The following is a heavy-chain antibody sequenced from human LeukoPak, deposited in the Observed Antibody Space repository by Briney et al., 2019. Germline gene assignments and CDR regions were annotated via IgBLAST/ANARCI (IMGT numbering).Heavy chain of an antibody. Sequence: PGGSLRLSCAASGFTFSSYAMSWVRQAPGKGLEWVSAISGSGGSTYYADSVKGRFTISRDDSKNTLYLQMNSLRAEDTAVYYCAKTGLMVRSPLGYWGQGTLVTVSS. V-gene: IGHV3-23*01. D-gene: IGHD3-10*01. CDR1: GFTFSSYA. J-gene: IGHJ4*02. CDR3: AKTGLMVRSPLGY. CDR2: ISGSGGST.